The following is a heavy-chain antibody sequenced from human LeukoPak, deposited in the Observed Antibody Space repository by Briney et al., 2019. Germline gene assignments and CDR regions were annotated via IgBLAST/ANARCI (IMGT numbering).Heavy chain of an antibody. V-gene: IGHV3-11*01. CDR2: ISSSGSTI. J-gene: IGHJ4*02. CDR1: GFTFSDYY. Sequence: GGSLRLSCAASGFTFSDYYMSWIRQAPGKGLEWVSYISSSGSTIYYADSVKGRFTISRDNAKNSLYLQMNSLRAEDTAVYYCASAHYYDSSGYCFDYWGQGTLVTVSS. D-gene: IGHD3-22*01. CDR3: ASAHYYDSSGYCFDY.